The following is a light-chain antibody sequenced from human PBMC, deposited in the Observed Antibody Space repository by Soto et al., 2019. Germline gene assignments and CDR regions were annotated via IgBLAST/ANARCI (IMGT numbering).Light chain of an antibody. Sequence: QSVLTQPPSVSGAPGQRVTISCTGSSSNIGAGYDVHWYQQVPGTAPKLLIYGSKYRPSGVPDRFSGSKSGTSASLAITGLQAEDEADYYCQSSDGSLSGYVFGTGTKLTVL. CDR2: GSK. CDR1: SSNIGAGYD. V-gene: IGLV1-40*01. J-gene: IGLJ1*01. CDR3: QSSDGSLSGYV.